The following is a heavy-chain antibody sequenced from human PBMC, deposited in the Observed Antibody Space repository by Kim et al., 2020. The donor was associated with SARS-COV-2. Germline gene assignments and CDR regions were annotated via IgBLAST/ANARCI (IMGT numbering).Heavy chain of an antibody. J-gene: IGHJ6*02. D-gene: IGHD4-17*01. Sequence: SVKVSCKASGFTFTSSAMQWVRQARGQRLEWIGWIVVGSGNTNYAQKFQERVTITRDMSTSTAYMKLSSLRSEDTAVYYCAADVGIYGDSPRYYYGMDVWGQGTTVTVSS. CDR3: AADVGIYGDSPRYYYGMDV. V-gene: IGHV1-58*02. CDR1: GFTFTSSA. CDR2: IVVGSGNT.